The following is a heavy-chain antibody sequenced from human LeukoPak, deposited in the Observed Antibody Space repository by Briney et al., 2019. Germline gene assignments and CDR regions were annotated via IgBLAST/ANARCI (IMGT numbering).Heavy chain of an antibody. CDR1: GFTFSSYG. D-gene: IGHD3-3*01. V-gene: IGHV3-30*02. CDR2: IRYDGSNK. CDR3: ARDSEFWSGYRSGYFDF. J-gene: IGHJ4*02. Sequence: GGSLRLSCAASGFTFSSYGMHWVRQAPGKGLEWVAFIRYDGSNKYYADSVKGRFTISRDNSKNTLYLQMNSLRAEDTAVYYCARDSEFWSGYRSGYFDFWGQGTLLTVSS.